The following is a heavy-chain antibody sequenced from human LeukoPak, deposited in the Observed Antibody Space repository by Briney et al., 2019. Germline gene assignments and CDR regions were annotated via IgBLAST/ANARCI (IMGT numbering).Heavy chain of an antibody. CDR3: ARYLGGIAAAGFDY. J-gene: IGHJ4*02. CDR2: IYYSGST. Sequence: PSETLSLTCTVSGGSISSYYWSWIRQPPGKGLEWIGYIYYSGSTNYNPSLKSRVTISVDTSKNQFSLKLSSVTAADTAVYYCARYLGGIAAAGFDYWGQGTLVTVSS. CDR1: GGSISSYY. D-gene: IGHD6-13*01. V-gene: IGHV4-59*08.